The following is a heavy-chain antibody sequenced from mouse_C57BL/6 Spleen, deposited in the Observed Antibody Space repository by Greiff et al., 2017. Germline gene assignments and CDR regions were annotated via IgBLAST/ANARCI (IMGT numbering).Heavy chain of an antibody. Sequence: QVQLQQPGAELVRPGTSVKLSCKASGYTFTSYWMHWVKQRPGQGLEWIGVIDPSDSYTNYNQKFKGKATLTVDTSSSTAYMQLSSLTSEDSAVYYCARSDYYGSSPGYFEVWGTGTTVTVSS. CDR3: ARSDYYGSSPGYFEV. J-gene: IGHJ1*03. CDR1: GYTFTSYW. D-gene: IGHD1-1*01. CDR2: IDPSDSYT. V-gene: IGHV1-59*01.